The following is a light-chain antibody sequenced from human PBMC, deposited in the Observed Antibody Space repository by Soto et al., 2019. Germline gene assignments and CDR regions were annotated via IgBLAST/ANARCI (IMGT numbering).Light chain of an antibody. CDR3: SSCTSSNTRV. J-gene: IGLJ1*01. V-gene: IGLV2-14*01. CDR2: DVS. CDR1: SSDVGAYNY. Sequence: QSVLTQPASVSGSPGQSITISCTGTSSDVGAYNYVSWYQQHPGKAPKLMIYDVSNRPSGVSIRFSGSKSGNTASLTISGLQAEDGADYYCSSCTSSNTRVFGTGTKVTVL.